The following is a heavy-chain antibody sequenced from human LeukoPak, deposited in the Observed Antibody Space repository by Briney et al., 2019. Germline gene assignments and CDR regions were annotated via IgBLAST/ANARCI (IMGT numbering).Heavy chain of an antibody. Sequence: ASVKVSCKASGYTFTSYGISWVRQAPGQGLEWMGRIIPILGIANYAQKFQGRVTITADKSTSTAYMELSSLRSEDTAVYYCARVPSSYDSSGYYDYWGQGTLVTVSS. J-gene: IGHJ4*02. D-gene: IGHD3-22*01. CDR2: IIPILGIA. CDR3: ARVPSSYDSSGYYDY. V-gene: IGHV1-69*04. CDR1: GYTFTSYG.